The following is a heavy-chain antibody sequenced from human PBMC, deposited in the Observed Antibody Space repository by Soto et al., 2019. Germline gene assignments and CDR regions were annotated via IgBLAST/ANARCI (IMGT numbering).Heavy chain of an antibody. D-gene: IGHD6-13*01. Sequence: QVQLVQTGAEVKKPGASVKVSCKASGYTFTSYGISWVRQAPGQGLEWMGWISAYNGNTKYAQKFQGRVTMTTDTSTSTAYMEVRSLRSDDTAVYYCASDAAAGLNDYWGQGTLVTVSS. CDR2: ISAYNGNT. CDR1: GYTFTSYG. CDR3: ASDAAAGLNDY. V-gene: IGHV1-18*01. J-gene: IGHJ4*02.